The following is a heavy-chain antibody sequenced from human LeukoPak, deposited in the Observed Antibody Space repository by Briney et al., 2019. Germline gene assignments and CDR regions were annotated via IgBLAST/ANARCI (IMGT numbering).Heavy chain of an antibody. J-gene: IGHJ4*02. V-gene: IGHV3-15*01. Sequence: GGSLRLSCAASGFTFSNAWMNWVRQAPGKGLEWVGRVKSKAATATTDYAAPLKGRFTISRDDPKNTLYLHMNSLKTEDTAVYYCATDIPGSSKIIDYWGQGTLVTVSS. D-gene: IGHD6-13*01. CDR1: GFTFSNAW. CDR2: VKSKAATATT. CDR3: ATDIPGSSKIIDY.